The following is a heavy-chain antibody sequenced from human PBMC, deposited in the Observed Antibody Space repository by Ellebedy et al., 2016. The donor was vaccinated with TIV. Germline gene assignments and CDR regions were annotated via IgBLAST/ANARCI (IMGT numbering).Heavy chain of an antibody. D-gene: IGHD3-22*01. V-gene: IGHV3-23*01. J-gene: IGHJ4*02. CDR2: ISGSDGST. Sequence: GESLKISCAASGFTFSSYAMSWVRQAPGKGLEWVSAISGSDGSTSYADSVKGRFTISRDNSKNTLYLQMNSLRAEDTAVYYCARDRGTTMTVSDYWGQGTLVTVSS. CDR3: ARDRGTTMTVSDY. CDR1: GFTFSSYA.